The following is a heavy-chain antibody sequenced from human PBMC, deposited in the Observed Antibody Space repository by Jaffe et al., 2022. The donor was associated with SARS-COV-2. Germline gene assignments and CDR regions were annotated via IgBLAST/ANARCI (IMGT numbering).Heavy chain of an antibody. CDR2: IYTSGRT. CDR1: GGSISRGSYY. V-gene: IGHV4-61*02. D-gene: IGHD3-3*01. CDR3: ARETYDFWSGYYGD. J-gene: IGHJ4*02. Sequence: QVQLQESGPGLVKPSQTLSLTCTVSGGSISRGSYYWSWIRQPAGKGLEWIGRIYTSGRTDYNPSLKSRVTISVDTSKNQFSLKLSSVTAADTAVYYCARETYDFWSGYYGDWGQGTLVTVSS.